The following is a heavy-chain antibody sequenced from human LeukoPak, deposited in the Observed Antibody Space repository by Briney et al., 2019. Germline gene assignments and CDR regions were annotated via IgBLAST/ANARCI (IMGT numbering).Heavy chain of an antibody. CDR1: GGSISSGGYY. D-gene: IGHD6-6*01. CDR3: ATSSSGYKFDY. CDR2: IYYSGST. Sequence: SETLSLTCTVSGGSISSGGYYWSWIRQPPGKGLEWIGYIYYSGSTNYNPSLKSRVTISVDTSKNQFSLKLSSVTAADTAVYHCATSSSGYKFDYWGQGTLVTVSP. V-gene: IGHV4-61*08. J-gene: IGHJ4*02.